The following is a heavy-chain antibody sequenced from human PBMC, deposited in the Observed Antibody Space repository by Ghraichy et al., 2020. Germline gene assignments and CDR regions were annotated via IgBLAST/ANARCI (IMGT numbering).Heavy chain of an antibody. Sequence: GGSLRLSCAASGFTFSSYAMAWVRQAPGKGLEWVSTITGSGAKTYYADSVKGRFTISRDHFRNTLYLQMNSLRAEDTAVYYCAKGGIAAAVRWPSLWGQGTLVTVSS. CDR3: AKGGIAAAVRWPSL. D-gene: IGHD6-13*01. CDR1: GFTFSSYA. J-gene: IGHJ4*02. V-gene: IGHV3-23*01. CDR2: ITGSGAKT.